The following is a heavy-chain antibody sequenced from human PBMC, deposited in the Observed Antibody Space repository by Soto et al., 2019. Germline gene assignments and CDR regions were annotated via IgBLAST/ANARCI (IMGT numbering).Heavy chain of an antibody. CDR1: GGSFSGYY. D-gene: IGHD6-19*01. CDR3: AVAGETFDY. Sequence: QVQLQQWGAGLLKPSETLSLTCAVYGGSFSGYYWSWIRQPPGKGLEWIGEIDHSGSTNYNPSLTSRVTMSGDTSKKQFSLKVSSVTAADTAVYYRAVAGETFDYWGQGTLVTVSS. CDR2: IDHSGST. J-gene: IGHJ4*02. V-gene: IGHV4-34*01.